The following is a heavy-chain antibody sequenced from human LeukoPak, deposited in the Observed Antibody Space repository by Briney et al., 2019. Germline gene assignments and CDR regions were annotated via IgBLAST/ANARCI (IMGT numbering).Heavy chain of an antibody. Sequence: ASVKVSCKASGGTFSSYAISWVRQAPGQGLEWMGGIIPIFGTANYAQKFQGRVTITTDESTSTAYMELSSLRSEDTAVYYCARDEGGVVVPAAMNYWGQGTLVTVSS. J-gene: IGHJ4*02. CDR3: ARDEGGVVVPAAMNY. CDR2: IIPIFGTA. D-gene: IGHD2-2*01. V-gene: IGHV1-69*05. CDR1: GGTFSSYA.